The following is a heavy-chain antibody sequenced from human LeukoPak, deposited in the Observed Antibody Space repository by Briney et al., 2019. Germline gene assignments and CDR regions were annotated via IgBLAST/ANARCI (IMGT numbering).Heavy chain of an antibody. CDR2: ISSDGSST. J-gene: IGHJ4*02. Sequence: GGSLRLSCAASGFTFSRYWMHWVRQAPGKGLVWVSRISSDGSSTGYADSVEGRFTISRDNAKNTLYLQMNSLRAEGTAVYYCASANDYDSSGYFHYWGQGTLVTVSS. CDR3: ASANDYDSSGYFHY. CDR1: GFTFSRYW. V-gene: IGHV3-74*01. D-gene: IGHD3-22*01.